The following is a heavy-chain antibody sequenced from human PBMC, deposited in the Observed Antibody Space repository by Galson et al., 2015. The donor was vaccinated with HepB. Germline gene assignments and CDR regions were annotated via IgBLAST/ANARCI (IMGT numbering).Heavy chain of an antibody. J-gene: IGHJ6*03. CDR2: IRSKANSYAT. CDR1: GFTFSGSA. CDR3: TSHDFWSGYFSYYYMDV. V-gene: IGHV3-73*01. D-gene: IGHD3-3*01. Sequence: SLRLSCAASGFTFSGSAMHWVRQASGKGLEWVGRIRSKANSYATAYAASVKGRFTISRDDSKNTAYLQMNSLKTEDTAVYYCTSHDFWSGYFSYYYMDVWGKGTTVTVSS.